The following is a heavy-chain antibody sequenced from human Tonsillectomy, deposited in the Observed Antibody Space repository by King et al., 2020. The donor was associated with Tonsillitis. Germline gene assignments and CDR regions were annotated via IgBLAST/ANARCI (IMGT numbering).Heavy chain of an antibody. D-gene: IGHD2/OR15-2a*01. J-gene: IGHJ3*02. CDR2: INEDGSEE. CDR3: ARIYDPDAFDI. Sequence: VQLVESGGGLVQPGGSLRLSCAASGFTFSSYWMSWVRQAPGKGLEWVANINEDGSEEYYVDSVMGQFTISRDNAENSLYLQMSSLRAEDTAVYYCARIYDPDAFDIWGQGTMVTVSS. CDR1: GFTFSSYW. V-gene: IGHV3-7*03.